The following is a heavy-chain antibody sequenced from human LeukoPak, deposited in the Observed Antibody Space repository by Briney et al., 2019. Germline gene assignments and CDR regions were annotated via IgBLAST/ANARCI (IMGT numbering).Heavy chain of an antibody. CDR2: IKKDGIEK. Sequence: GGSLRLSCVVSGFTLSSDWMSWVRQAPGKGLEWVANIKKDGIEKYYVESVKGRFTISRDNAKNSLSLQMNSLRAEDTAVYYCARGRYSSRSGGYYFDVWGQGTLVTVSS. J-gene: IGHJ4*02. V-gene: IGHV3-7*01. CDR3: ARGRYSSRSGGYYFDV. CDR1: GFTLSSDW. D-gene: IGHD2-2*01.